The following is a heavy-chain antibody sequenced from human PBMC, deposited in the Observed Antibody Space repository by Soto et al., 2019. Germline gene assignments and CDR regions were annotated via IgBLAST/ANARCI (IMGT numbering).Heavy chain of an antibody. D-gene: IGHD6-19*01. CDR1: GGSISTSSSTYY. V-gene: IGHV4-39*07. CDR2: FFYSGKS. CDR3: ARGIEGWYQGRYYYGMDV. Sequence: SETLSLTCSVSGGSISTSSSTYYWGWMRQPPGKGLEWIASFFYSGKSFYNPSLKSRVTMSVDTSKNQFSLNLSSVTAADTAVYYCARGIEGWYQGRYYYGMDVWGQGTTVTVSS. J-gene: IGHJ6*02.